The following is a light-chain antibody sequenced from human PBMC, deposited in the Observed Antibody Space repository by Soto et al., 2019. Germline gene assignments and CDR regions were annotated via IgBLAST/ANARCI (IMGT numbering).Light chain of an antibody. CDR3: HRHHSLPWT. CDR1: QTVSYASNNRAY. Sequence: DIVMTQSPDSLSVSRGERATITCKSSQTVSYASNNRAYLAWYQQRPGQPPKLLIYWASTRESGVPYRFTGSGSVTDFNKTIDGLQAEDVAVYFCHRHHSLPWTFGQGTKVEIK. J-gene: IGKJ1*01. CDR2: WAS. V-gene: IGKV4-1*01.